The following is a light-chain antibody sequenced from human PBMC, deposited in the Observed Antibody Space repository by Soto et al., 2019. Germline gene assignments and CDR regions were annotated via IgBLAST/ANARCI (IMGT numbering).Light chain of an antibody. CDR1: SIGSKS. Sequence: SYELTQPPSVSVAPGQTARITCGGNSIGSKSVHWYQQKPGQAPVVVISYASDRPSGIHERFSGSNSGNTATLTISRVVAGDEADYYCQVWDSGSDHVVFGGGTKLTVL. CDR3: QVWDSGSDHVV. J-gene: IGLJ2*01. V-gene: IGLV3-21*04. CDR2: YAS.